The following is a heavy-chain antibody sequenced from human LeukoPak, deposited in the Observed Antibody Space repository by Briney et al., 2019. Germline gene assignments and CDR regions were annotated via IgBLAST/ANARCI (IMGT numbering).Heavy chain of an antibody. CDR1: GFTFSNAW. CDR3: TTPPSCGGDCYSYYYYGMDV. V-gene: IGHV3-15*01. J-gene: IGHJ6*02. CDR2: IKSKTDGGTT. D-gene: IGHD2-21*02. Sequence: GGSLRLSCAASGFTFSNAWMSWVRQAPGKGLEWVGRIKSKTDGGTTDYAAPVKGRFTISRDDSKNTLYLQMNSLKTEDTAVYYCTTPPSCGGDCYSYYYYGMDVWGQGTTATVSS.